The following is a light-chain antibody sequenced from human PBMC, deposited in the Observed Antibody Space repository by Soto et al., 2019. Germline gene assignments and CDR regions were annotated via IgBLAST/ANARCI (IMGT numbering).Light chain of an antibody. CDR1: QSISSY. Sequence: DTQMNQSPSSLSASVGDSIAITCRASQSISSYLNWYQQKPGKAPKLLIFDASTLKSGVPSRFSGSGSGTEFTLTISSLQPDDFATYYCQHYNSYSEAFGQGTKVDIK. CDR2: DAS. CDR3: QHYNSYSEA. J-gene: IGKJ1*01. V-gene: IGKV1-5*03.